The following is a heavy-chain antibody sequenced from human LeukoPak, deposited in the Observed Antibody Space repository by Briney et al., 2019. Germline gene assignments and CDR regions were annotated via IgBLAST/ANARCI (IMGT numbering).Heavy chain of an antibody. CDR3: ARDRLWFRESEGANWFDP. CDR1: GFTFSSYS. J-gene: IGHJ5*02. CDR2: ISSSSSYI. D-gene: IGHD3-10*01. V-gene: IGHV3-21*01. Sequence: GGSLRLSCAASGFTFSSYSMNWVRQAPGKGLEWVSSISSSSSYIYYADSVKGRFTISRDNAKNSLYLQMNSLRAEDTAVYYCARDRLWFRESEGANWFDPWGQGTLVTVSS.